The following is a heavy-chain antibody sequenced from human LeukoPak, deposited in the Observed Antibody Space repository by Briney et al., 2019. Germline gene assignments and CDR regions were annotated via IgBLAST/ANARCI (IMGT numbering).Heavy chain of an antibody. V-gene: IGHV4-39*07. Sequence: PSETLSLTCTVSGDSISSGNYYWSWIRQPPGKGLEWIGEINHSGSTNYNPSLKSRVTISVDTSKNQFSLKLSSVTAADTAVYYCARGFSLYSSSWYNISPYFDYWGQGTLVTVSS. J-gene: IGHJ4*02. CDR1: GDSISSGNYY. CDR2: INHSGST. CDR3: ARGFSLYSSSWYNISPYFDY. D-gene: IGHD6-13*01.